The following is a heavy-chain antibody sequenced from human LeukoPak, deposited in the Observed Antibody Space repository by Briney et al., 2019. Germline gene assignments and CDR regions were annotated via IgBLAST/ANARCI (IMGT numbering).Heavy chain of an antibody. D-gene: IGHD6-6*01. CDR1: GFTFSSYS. CDR2: ISSSSSTI. V-gene: IGHV3-48*01. J-gene: IGHJ4*02. CDR3: ARDLIAARPVEGTL. Sequence: QPGGSLRLSCAASGFTFSSYSMNWVRQAPGKGLEWVSYISSSSSTIYYADSVKGRFTISRDNAKNSLYLQMNSLRAEDTAVYYCARDLIAARPVEGTLGGQGTLVTVSS.